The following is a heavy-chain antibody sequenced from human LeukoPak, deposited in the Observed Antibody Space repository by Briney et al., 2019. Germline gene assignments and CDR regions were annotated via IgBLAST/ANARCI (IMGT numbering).Heavy chain of an antibody. CDR2: IRYDGSNK. CDR3: AKDQVGATVGALGY. J-gene: IGHJ4*01. V-gene: IGHV3-30*02. Sequence: TGGSLRLSCAASGFTFSSYGMHWVRQAPGKGLEWVAFIRYDGSNKYYAESVKGRVTISRDHSKNTPYLQMNSLRAADTAVYYCAKDQVGATVGALGYWGHGTLVTVSS. D-gene: IGHD1-26*01. CDR1: GFTFSSYG.